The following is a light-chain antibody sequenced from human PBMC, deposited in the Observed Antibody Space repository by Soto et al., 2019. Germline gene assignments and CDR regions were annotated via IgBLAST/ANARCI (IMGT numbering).Light chain of an antibody. V-gene: IGLV2-14*01. J-gene: IGLJ2*01. CDR2: DVS. CDR1: SSDVGDYNY. CDR3: SSYTSSSTLV. Sequence: QSALTQPASVSGSPGQSITISCTGTSSDVGDYNYVSWYQEHPGKVPKLMIYDVSNRPSGVSNRFSGSKSGNTASLTISALQAEDEADYYCSSYTSSSTLVFGGGTKVTVL.